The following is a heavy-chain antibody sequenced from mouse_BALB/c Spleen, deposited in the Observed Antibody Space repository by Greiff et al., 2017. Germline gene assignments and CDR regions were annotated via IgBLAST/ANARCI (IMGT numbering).Heavy chain of an antibody. V-gene: IGHV1-15*01. CDR3: TRSGYCDY. CDR1: GYTFTDYE. Sequence: QVQLKQSGAELVRPGASVTLSCKASGYTFTDYEMHWVKQTPVHGLEWIGAIDPETGGTAYNQKFKGKATLTADKSSSTAYMELRSLTSEDSAVYYCTRSGYCDYWGQGTTLTVSS. CDR2: IDPETGGT. J-gene: IGHJ2*01.